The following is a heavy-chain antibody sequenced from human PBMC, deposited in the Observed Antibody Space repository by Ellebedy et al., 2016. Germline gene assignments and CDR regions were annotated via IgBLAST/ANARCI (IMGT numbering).Heavy chain of an antibody. D-gene: IGHD1-26*01. CDR2: INSNGDT. Sequence: GESLKISXAASGFTFSGHTMHWVRQAPGKGLEYISAINSNGDTFYANSVKGRFTISRDNSKNTLYLQMNSLRAEDTAVYYCAKDRPIVGATTGGPDYWGQGTLVTVSS. CDR3: AKDRPIVGATTGGPDY. V-gene: IGHV3-64*01. J-gene: IGHJ4*02. CDR1: GFTFSGHT.